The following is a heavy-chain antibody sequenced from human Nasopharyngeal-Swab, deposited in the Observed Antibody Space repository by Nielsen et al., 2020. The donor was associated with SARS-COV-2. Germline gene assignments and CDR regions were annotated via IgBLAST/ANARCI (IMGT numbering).Heavy chain of an antibody. Sequence: GGSLRLSCAASGFTFDDYAMHWVRQAPGKGLEWVSGISWNSGSIGYADSVKGRFTISRDNAKNSLYLQMNSLRAEDTALYYCAGVGGMDVWGQGTTVTV. CDR2: ISWNSGSI. V-gene: IGHV3-9*01. J-gene: IGHJ6*02. CDR3: AGVGGMDV. CDR1: GFTFDDYA. D-gene: IGHD1-26*01.